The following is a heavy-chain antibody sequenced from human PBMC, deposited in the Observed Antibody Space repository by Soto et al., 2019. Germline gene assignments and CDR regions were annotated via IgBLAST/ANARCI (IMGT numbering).Heavy chain of an antibody. D-gene: IGHD6-13*01. V-gene: IGHV3-43*01. CDR1: GFTFDDYT. J-gene: IGHJ6*02. Sequence: PGGSLRLSCAASGFTFDDYTMHWVRQAPGKGLEWVSLISWDGGSTYYADSVKGRFTISRDNGKNSLYLQMNSLRTEDTALYYCAKGMRAASPPDVYYGMDVWGQGTTVTVSS. CDR2: ISWDGGST. CDR3: AKGMRAASPPDVYYGMDV.